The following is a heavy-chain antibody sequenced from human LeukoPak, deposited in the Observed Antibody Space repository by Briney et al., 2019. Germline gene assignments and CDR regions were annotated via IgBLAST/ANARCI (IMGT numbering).Heavy chain of an antibody. CDR2: ISGSGGQT. CDR1: GFRFSSYA. V-gene: IGHV3-23*01. D-gene: IGHD2/OR15-2a*01. J-gene: IGHJ4*02. Sequence: GGSLRLSCVASGFRFSSYAMSWVRQAPGKGLEWVSAISGSGGQTYYADSVKGRFTISRDNSRNTLYLQMNSLRPDDTAVYYCARGGGSFHDYWGQGTLVTVSS. CDR3: ARGGGSFHDY.